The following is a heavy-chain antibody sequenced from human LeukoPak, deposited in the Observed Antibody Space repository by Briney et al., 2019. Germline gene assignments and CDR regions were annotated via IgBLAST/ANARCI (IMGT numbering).Heavy chain of an antibody. J-gene: IGHJ5*02. CDR2: IYTSRST. Sequence: PSETLSLTCTVSGGSISSYYWSWIRQPAGKGLEWIGRIYTSRSTNYNPSLKSRVTISVDTSKNQFSLKLSSVTAADTAVYYCAGYSSSWYEVWFDPWGQGTLVTVSS. CDR3: AGYSSSWYEVWFDP. V-gene: IGHV4-4*07. CDR1: GGSISSYY. D-gene: IGHD6-13*01.